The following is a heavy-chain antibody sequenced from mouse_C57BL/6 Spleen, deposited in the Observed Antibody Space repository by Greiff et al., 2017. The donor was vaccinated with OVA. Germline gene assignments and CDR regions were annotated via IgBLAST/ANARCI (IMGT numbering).Heavy chain of an antibody. CDR3: ARHTCYYFDY. Sequence: EVMLVESGGGLVKPGGSLKLSCAASGFTFSSYTMSWVRQTPEKRLEWVATISGGGGNTYYPASVKGRFTISRDNAKNTRYLQMSSLTAEDTARYYCARHTCYYFDYWGQGTTLTVSS. J-gene: IGHJ2*01. V-gene: IGHV5-9*01. CDR1: GFTFSSYT. D-gene: IGHD5-1*01. CDR2: ISGGGGNT.